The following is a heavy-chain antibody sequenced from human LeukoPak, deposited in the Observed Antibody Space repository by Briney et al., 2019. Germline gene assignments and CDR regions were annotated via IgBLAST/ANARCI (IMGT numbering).Heavy chain of an antibody. CDR2: INPNSGGT. J-gene: IGHJ4*02. V-gene: IGHV1-2*02. CDR1: GYTFTGYY. Sequence: ASVKVSCKASGYTFTGYYMHWVRQAPGQGLEWMGWINPNSGGTNYAQKFQGRVTMTRDTSISTAYMVLSRLRSDDTAAYYCAREGTYCSGGSCFDYWGQGTLVTVSS. CDR3: AREGTYCSGGSCFDY. D-gene: IGHD2-15*01.